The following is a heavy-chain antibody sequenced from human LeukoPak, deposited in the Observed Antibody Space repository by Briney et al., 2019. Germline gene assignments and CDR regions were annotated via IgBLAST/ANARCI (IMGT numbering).Heavy chain of an antibody. D-gene: IGHD3-3*01. CDR1: GGSFSGYS. V-gene: IGHV4-34*01. CDR2: INHSGRT. CDR3: ATKSGQEHNWFDP. J-gene: IGHJ5*02. Sequence: SETLSLTCAVYGGSFSGYSWSWIRQPPGKGLEWIGEINHSGRTNYNPSLKSRVTISVDTSKNQFSLKLSSVTAADTAVYYCATKSGQEHNWFDPWGQGTLVTVSS.